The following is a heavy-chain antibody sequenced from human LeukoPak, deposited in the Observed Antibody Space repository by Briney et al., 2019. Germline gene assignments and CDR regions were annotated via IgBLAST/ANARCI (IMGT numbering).Heavy chain of an antibody. D-gene: IGHD6-6*01. CDR3: ARVSSSSLFDY. V-gene: IGHV3-11*04. J-gene: IGHJ4*02. CDR1: GFTFSDYY. Sequence: GGSLRLSCAASGFTFSDYYMSWIRQAPGKGLEWVSYISSRDNTIYYADSVKGRFTISRDNAKNSLYLQMNSLRAEDTAVYYCARVSSSSLFDYWGQGTLVTVSS. CDR2: ISSRDNTI.